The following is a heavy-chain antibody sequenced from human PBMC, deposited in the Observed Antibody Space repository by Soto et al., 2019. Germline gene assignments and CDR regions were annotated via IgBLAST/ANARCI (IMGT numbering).Heavy chain of an antibody. CDR3: ARDLRFRGFYGMDV. D-gene: IGHD3-10*01. J-gene: IGHJ6*02. CDR1: GVSISSGGYY. Sequence: SETLSLTCTVSGVSISSGGYYWSWIRQHPGKGLEWIGYIYYIGSTYYNPSLKSRVTISVDTSKNQFSLKLSSVTAADTAVYYCARDLRFRGFYGMDVWGQGTTVTVSS. CDR2: IYYIGST. V-gene: IGHV4-31*03.